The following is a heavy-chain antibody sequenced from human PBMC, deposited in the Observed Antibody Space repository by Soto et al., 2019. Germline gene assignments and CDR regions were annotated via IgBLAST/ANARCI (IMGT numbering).Heavy chain of an antibody. CDR3: ARAVGCCSSTSCFDYYYYGMDV. Sequence: SVKVSCKASGGTFSSYAISWVRQAPGQGLEWMGGIIPIFGTANYAQKFQGRVTITADESTSTAYMELSSLRSEDTAVYYCARAVGCCSSTSCFDYYYYGMDVWGQGTTVTVSS. V-gene: IGHV1-69*13. CDR2: IIPIFGTA. CDR1: GGTFSSYA. J-gene: IGHJ6*02. D-gene: IGHD2-2*01.